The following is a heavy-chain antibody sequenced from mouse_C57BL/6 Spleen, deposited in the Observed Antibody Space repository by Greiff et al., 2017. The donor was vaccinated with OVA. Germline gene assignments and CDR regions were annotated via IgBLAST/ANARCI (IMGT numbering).Heavy chain of an antibody. CDR1: GFSLTSYG. CDR2: IWGDGST. V-gene: IGHV2-3*01. D-gene: IGHD1-1*01. J-gene: IGHJ1*03. Sequence: VKLMESGPGLVAPSQRLSITCTVSGFSLTSYGVSWVRQPPGKGLEWLGVIWGDGSTNYHSALISRLSISKDNSKSQVFLKLNRLQTDDTATYDCAKGDGSLPYWYFDVWGTGTTVTVSS. CDR3: AKGDGSLPYWYFDV.